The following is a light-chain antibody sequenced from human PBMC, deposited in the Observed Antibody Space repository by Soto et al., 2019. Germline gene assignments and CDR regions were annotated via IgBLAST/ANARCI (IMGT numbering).Light chain of an antibody. CDR1: QSVLYISNNKNY. CDR3: KLYYSNFT. CDR2: WAS. Sequence: DIVMTQSPDSLAVSLGERATINCKSSQSVLYISNNKNYLAWIQQKPGQPPKLLIYWASTRESGVTDRFSGSGSGTDFPLPSSSLQAEDVAVYQCKLYYSNFTFGGGTKVEIK. J-gene: IGKJ4*01. V-gene: IGKV4-1*01.